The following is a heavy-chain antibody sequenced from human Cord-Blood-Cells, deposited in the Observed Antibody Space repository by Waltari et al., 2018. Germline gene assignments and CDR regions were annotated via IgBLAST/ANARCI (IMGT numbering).Heavy chain of an antibody. CDR2: ISSSSSTI. D-gene: IGHD7-27*01. Sequence: EVQLVESGGGLVQPGGSLRLSCAASGFTFSSYSMNWVRQAPGKGLEWVSYISSSSSTIYYADYVKGRFTISRDNAKNSLYLQMNSLRAEDTAVYYCARDKFHQTGEEPDAFDIWGQGTMVTVSS. CDR3: ARDKFHQTGEEPDAFDI. J-gene: IGHJ3*02. CDR1: GFTFSSYS. V-gene: IGHV3-48*01.